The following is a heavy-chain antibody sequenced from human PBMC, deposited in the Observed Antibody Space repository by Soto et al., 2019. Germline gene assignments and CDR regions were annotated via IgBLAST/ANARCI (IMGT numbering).Heavy chain of an antibody. Sequence: QVQLQESGPGLVKPSETLSLTCTVSGGSISSYYWSWIRQPPGKGLEWIGHIYYSGSTNYNPSLKSRVTISVDTSKNQFSLKLSSVIAADTAVYYCARRWGFTFDSWGQGTLVTVSS. D-gene: IGHD1-26*01. CDR1: GGSISSYY. CDR3: ARRWGFTFDS. V-gene: IGHV4-59*08. CDR2: IYYSGST. J-gene: IGHJ4*02.